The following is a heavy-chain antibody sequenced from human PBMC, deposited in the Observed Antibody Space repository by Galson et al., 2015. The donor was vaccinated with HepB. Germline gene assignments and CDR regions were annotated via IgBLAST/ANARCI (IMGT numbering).Heavy chain of an antibody. CDR1: GGIFSSYA. D-gene: IGHD2-2*01. CDR3: AVLRVPAPGRHYYYYMDV. J-gene: IGHJ6*03. V-gene: IGHV1-69*10. CDR2: IIPILEIA. Sequence: SVKVSCKASGGIFSSYAISWVRQAPGEGLEWMGAIIPILEIATYAQKFQGRVTITADKSTSTAYMELSSLESEDTAVYYCAVLRVPAPGRHYYYYMDVWGKGTTVTVSS.